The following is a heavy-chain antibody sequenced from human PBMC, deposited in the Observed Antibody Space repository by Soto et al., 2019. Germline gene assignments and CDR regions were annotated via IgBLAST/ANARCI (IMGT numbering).Heavy chain of an antibody. CDR3: ARHRTYVYESDGDYVHQFDD. Sequence: QVQLVQSGAEVKKTGSSVKVSCKISGGIFSRHAIDWVRQAPGQGREWVGGIVPKLGTVIYAQNFQPRVTISADELTNTSFLDLRSLTFEDTDFYYCARHRTYVYESDGDYVHQFDDGGQGTLVTV. CDR2: IVPKLGTV. CDR1: GGIFSRHA. J-gene: IGHJ5*02. V-gene: IGHV1-69*01. D-gene: IGHD2-21*02.